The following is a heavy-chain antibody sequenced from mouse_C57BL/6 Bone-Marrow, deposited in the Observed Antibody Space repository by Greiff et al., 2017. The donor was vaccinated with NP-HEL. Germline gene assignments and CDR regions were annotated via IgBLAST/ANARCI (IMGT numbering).Heavy chain of an antibody. V-gene: IGHV1-53*01. CDR1: GYTFTSYW. Sequence: QVQLQQPGTELVKPGASVKLSCKASGYTFTSYWMHWVKQRPGQGLEWIGNINPSNGGTNYNEKFKSKATLTVDKSYSTAYMQRSSLTAEDSAVYDCARSGKLGRYAMDDWGQGTSVTVSS. J-gene: IGHJ4*01. CDR2: INPSNGGT. CDR3: ARSGKLGRYAMDD. D-gene: IGHD4-1*01.